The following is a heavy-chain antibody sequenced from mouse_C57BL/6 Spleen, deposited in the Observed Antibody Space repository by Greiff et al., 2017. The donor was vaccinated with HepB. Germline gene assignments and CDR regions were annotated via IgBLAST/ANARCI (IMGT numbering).Heavy chain of an antibody. J-gene: IGHJ1*03. CDR3: TRSPHYYGSSHWYFDV. CDR2: IDPETGGT. CDR1: GYTFTDYE. V-gene: IGHV1-15*01. D-gene: IGHD1-1*01. Sequence: VQLQQSGAELVRPGASVTLSCKASGYTFTDYEMHWVKQTPVHGLEWIGAIDPETGGTAYNQKFKGKAILTADKSSSTAYMELRSLTSEDSAVYYCTRSPHYYGSSHWYFDVWGTRTTVTVSS.